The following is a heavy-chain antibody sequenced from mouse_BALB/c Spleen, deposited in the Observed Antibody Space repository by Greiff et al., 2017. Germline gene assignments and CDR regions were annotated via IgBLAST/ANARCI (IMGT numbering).Heavy chain of an antibody. CDR2: IDPANGNT. V-gene: IGHV14-3*02. Sequence: DVQLQESGAELVKPGASVKLSCTASGFNIKDTYMHWVKQRPEQGLEWIGRIDPANGNTKYDPKFQGKATITADTSSNTAYLQLSSLTSEDTAVYYCARGYGSSTHAMDYWGQGTSVTVSS. CDR1: GFNIKDTY. CDR3: ARGYGSSTHAMDY. D-gene: IGHD1-1*01. J-gene: IGHJ4*01.